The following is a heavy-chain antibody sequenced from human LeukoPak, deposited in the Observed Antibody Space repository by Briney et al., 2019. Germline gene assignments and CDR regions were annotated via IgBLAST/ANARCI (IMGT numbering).Heavy chain of an antibody. CDR3: ARVQGDMVRGVIIFGYYFDY. CDR1: GFTFSSYS. J-gene: IGHJ4*02. V-gene: IGHV3-21*01. Sequence: TPGGSLRLSCAASGFTFSSYSMNWVRQAPGKGLEWVSSISSSSSYIYYADSVKGRFTISRDNAKNSLYLQMNSLRAEDTAVYYCARVQGDMVRGVIIFGYYFDYWGQGTLVTVSS. CDR2: ISSSSSYI. D-gene: IGHD3-10*01.